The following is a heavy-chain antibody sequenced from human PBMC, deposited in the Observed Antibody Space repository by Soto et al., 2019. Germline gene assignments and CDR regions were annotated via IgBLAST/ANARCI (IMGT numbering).Heavy chain of an antibody. D-gene: IGHD6-6*01. V-gene: IGHV3-30-3*01. CDR1: GFTFSSYA. CDR2: ISYDGSNK. CDR3: ARGGGSSSSLYYYYGMDV. Sequence: VQLVESGGGVVQPGRSLRLSCAASGFTFSSYAMHWVRQAPGKGLEWVAVISYDGSNKYYADSVKGRFTISRDNSKNTLYLQMNSLRAEDTAVYYCARGGGSSSSLYYYYGMDVWGQGTTVTVSS. J-gene: IGHJ6*02.